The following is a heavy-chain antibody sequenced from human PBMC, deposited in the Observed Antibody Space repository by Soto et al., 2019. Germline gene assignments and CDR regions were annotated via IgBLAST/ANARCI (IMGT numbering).Heavy chain of an antibody. CDR3: AKKRREYYYYYMDV. CDR1: GFTFSSYA. D-gene: IGHD1-26*01. Sequence: GGSLRLSCAASGFTFSSYAMSWVRQAPGKGLEWVSAISGSGGSTYYADSVKGRFTISRDNSKNTLYLQMNSLRAEDTAVYYCAKKRREYYYYYMDVWGKGTTVTVSS. J-gene: IGHJ6*03. V-gene: IGHV3-23*01. CDR2: ISGSGGST.